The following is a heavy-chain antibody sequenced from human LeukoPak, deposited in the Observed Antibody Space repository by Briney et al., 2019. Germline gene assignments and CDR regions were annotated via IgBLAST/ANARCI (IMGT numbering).Heavy chain of an antibody. CDR1: GGTFSSYA. V-gene: IGHV1-69*13. D-gene: IGHD3-22*01. CDR2: IIPIFGTA. J-gene: IGHJ4*02. Sequence: SVKVSCKASGGTFSSYAICWVRQAPGQGLEWMGGIIPIFGTANYAQKFQGRVTITADESTSTAYMELSSLRSEDTAVYYCAIDYYDSSGYSPYYFDYWGQGTLVTVSS. CDR3: AIDYYDSSGYSPYYFDY.